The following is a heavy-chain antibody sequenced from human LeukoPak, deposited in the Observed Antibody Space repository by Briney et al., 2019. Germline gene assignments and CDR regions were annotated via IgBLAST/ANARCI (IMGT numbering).Heavy chain of an antibody. D-gene: IGHD6-13*01. CDR2: LSYSGST. J-gene: IGHJ4*02. Sequence: SETLSLTCTVSGGSVSNNNYYWGWIRQPPGKGLEWIGSLSYSGSTYYNPSLKSRATISVDTSKNQFSLKVGSVTAADTAVYYCARVLAAAAHFDYWGQETLVTVSS. CDR1: GGSVSNNNYY. V-gene: IGHV4-39*01. CDR3: ARVLAAAAHFDY.